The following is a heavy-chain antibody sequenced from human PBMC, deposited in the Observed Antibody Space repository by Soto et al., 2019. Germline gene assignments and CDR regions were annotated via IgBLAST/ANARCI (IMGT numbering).Heavy chain of an antibody. J-gene: IGHJ4*02. Sequence: GESLKISCKGSGYSFTPFWIGWVRQVPGKGLEWLGIIYPGDSETKYSPDFEGQVTISADRSTNTAYLQWRSLRASDTAMYYCARLGFPGAIYFDSWGLGTLVTVSS. CDR2: IYPGDSET. V-gene: IGHV5-51*01. CDR1: GYSFTPFW. CDR3: ARLGFPGAIYFDS.